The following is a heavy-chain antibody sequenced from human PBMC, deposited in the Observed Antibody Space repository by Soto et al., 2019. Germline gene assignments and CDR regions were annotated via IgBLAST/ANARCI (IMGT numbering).Heavy chain of an antibody. D-gene: IGHD3-22*01. CDR3: AMITMIHSYDP. J-gene: IGHJ5*02. Sequence: QVQLVQSGAEVKKPGSSVKVSCKASGGTFRSNGISWVRQAPGQGLEWLGGIIPIVHTASYAQTFRGRVTITPDDYTTTAYMELSSLRSDDTAVYYSAMITMIHSYDPWGQGTLVTVSS. V-gene: IGHV1-69*01. CDR1: GGTFRSNG. CDR2: IIPIVHTA.